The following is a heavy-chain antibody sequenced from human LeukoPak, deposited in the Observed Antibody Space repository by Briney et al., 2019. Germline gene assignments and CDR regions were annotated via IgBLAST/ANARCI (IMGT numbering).Heavy chain of an antibody. CDR3: ARLSAGYSSGWHVSPLFDY. J-gene: IGHJ4*02. CDR1: GGSISSSSYY. CDR2: IYYSGST. Sequence: SETLSLTCTVSGGSISSSSYYWGWIRQPPGKGLEWIGSIYYSGSTYYNPSLKSRVTISVDTSKNQFSLKLSSVTAADTAVYYCARLSAGYSSGWHVSPLFDYWGQGTLVTVSS. D-gene: IGHD6-19*01. V-gene: IGHV4-39*01.